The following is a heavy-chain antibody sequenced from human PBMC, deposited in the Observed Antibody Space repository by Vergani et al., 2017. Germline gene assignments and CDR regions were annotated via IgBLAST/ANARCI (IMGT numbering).Heavy chain of an antibody. V-gene: IGHV1-8*01. Sequence: QVQLVQSGAEVKKPGASVKVSCKASGYTFTSYDINWVRQATGQGLEWMGWMNPNSVNTGYAQKFQGRVTITADESTSTAYMELSSLRSEDTAVSYCGGPPTVTRGDYWFFDLWGRGTLVTVSS. CDR3: GGPPTVTRGDYWFFDL. CDR1: GYTFTSYD. CDR2: MNPNSVNT. D-gene: IGHD4-17*01. J-gene: IGHJ2*01.